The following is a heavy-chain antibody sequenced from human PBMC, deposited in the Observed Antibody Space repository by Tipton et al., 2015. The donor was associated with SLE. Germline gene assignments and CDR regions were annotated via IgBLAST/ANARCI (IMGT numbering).Heavy chain of an antibody. CDR1: GGSISSGSYY. V-gene: IGHV4-61*09. D-gene: IGHD3-10*01. J-gene: IGHJ4*02. CDR3: ARVSYYGSGRDFDY. CDR2: IYTSGST. Sequence: TLSLTCTVSGGSISSGSYYWSWIRQPAGKGLEWIGYIYTSGSTNYNPSLKSRFTISVDTSKNQFSLKLSSVTAADTAVYYCARVSYYGSGRDFDYWGQGTLVTVSS.